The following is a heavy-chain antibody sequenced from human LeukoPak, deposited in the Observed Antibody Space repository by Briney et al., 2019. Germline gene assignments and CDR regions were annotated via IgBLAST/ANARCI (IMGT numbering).Heavy chain of an antibody. J-gene: IGHJ4*02. CDR1: GFTFSDYY. Sequence: GGSLRLSCAASGFTFSDYYMSWIRQARGKGLEWVSYISTSGSTAYYADSVKGRFTISRDNAKNSLSLQINSLRAEDTAVYYCARDRWGGSRLYYFDYWSQGTLVTVSS. CDR3: ARDRWGGSRLYYFDY. CDR2: ISTSGSTA. D-gene: IGHD3-16*01. V-gene: IGHV3-11*04.